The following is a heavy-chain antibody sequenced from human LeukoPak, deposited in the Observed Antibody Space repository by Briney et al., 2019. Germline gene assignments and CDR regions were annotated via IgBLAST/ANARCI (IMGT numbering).Heavy chain of an antibody. CDR1: GASIISTSYY. J-gene: IGHJ4*02. V-gene: IGHV4-39*07. Sequence: SETLSLTCTVSGASIISTSYYWGWIRQSPGKGLEWIGSIYYSGRAYYHPSLKSRVTISVNTSASEFSLNLTSVTAADTAVYYCANSDDNGYYVDYWGQGTLVTVSS. CDR2: IYYSGRA. CDR3: ANSDDNGYYVDY. D-gene: IGHD3-22*01.